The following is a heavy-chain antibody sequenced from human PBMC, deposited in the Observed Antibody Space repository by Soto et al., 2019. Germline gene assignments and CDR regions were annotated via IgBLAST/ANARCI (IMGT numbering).Heavy chain of an antibody. CDR2: ISAYNGNT. D-gene: IGHD2-2*01. CDR1: GYTFTSYG. CDR3: ARGTDDCSSTSCYLGGYYYYYYMDV. J-gene: IGHJ6*03. V-gene: IGHV1-18*01. Sequence: GASVKVSCKASGYTFTSYGISWVRQAPGQGLEWMGWISAYNGNTNYAQKLQGRVTMTTDTSTSTAYMELRSLRSDDTAVYYCARGTDDCSSTSCYLGGYYYYYYMDVWGKGTTVTVSS.